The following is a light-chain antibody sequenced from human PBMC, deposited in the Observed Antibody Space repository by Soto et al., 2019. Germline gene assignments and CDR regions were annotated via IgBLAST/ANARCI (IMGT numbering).Light chain of an antibody. J-gene: IGKJ4*01. CDR1: QSVSSN. CDR2: GAS. Sequence: EIVMTQSPATLSVSPGERATLSCGASQSVSSNLAWYQQKPGQAPRLLIYGASTRATGIPARFSGSGSGTEFTLTISSLQSEDFAFYYCQQYNTWPLTFGGGTKVEIK. V-gene: IGKV3-15*01. CDR3: QQYNTWPLT.